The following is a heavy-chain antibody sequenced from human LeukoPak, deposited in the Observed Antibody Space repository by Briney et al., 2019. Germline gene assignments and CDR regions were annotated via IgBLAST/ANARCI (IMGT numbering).Heavy chain of an antibody. CDR1: GYTFTSYG. CDR2: ISTYNGNT. J-gene: IGHJ3*02. V-gene: IGHV1-18*01. Sequence: GASVEVSCKTSGYTFTSYGISWVRQAPGQGLEWMGWISTYNGNTKYAQRLQGRVTMTTDTSTSTAYMELRSLRSDDTAVYYCARPYLGNAFDIWGQGTMVTVSS. CDR3: ARPYLGNAFDI. D-gene: IGHD7-27*01.